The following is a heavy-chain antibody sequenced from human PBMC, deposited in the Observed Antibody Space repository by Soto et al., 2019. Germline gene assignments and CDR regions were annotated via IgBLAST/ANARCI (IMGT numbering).Heavy chain of an antibody. CDR3: ARDSSLLYSFCSGSDF. CDR2: ISSDEKPK. V-gene: IGHV3-30*04. J-gene: IGHJ4*02. D-gene: IGHD3-10*02. Sequence: QVQLVESGGGVVQPGRSLRLSCAASGFTFSSAAMHWVRQAPGRGLEWLAFISSDEKPKYSAYSMQGRFIISRDNSNKTLYLQMNSLRPEDTEVYYCARDSSLLYSFCSGSDFWGQGTRVTVSP. CDR1: GFTFSSAA.